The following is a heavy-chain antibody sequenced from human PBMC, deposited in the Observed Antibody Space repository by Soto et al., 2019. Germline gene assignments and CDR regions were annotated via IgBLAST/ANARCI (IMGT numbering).Heavy chain of an antibody. V-gene: IGHV1-3*01. CDR2: INAGNGNT. D-gene: IGHD3-9*01. CDR3: ARDGRTETYYDILTGYPSAYYYYGMDV. Sequence: ASVKVSCKASGYTFTSYAMHWVRQAPGQRLEWMGWINAGNGNTKYSQKFQGRVTITRDTSASTAYMELSSLRSEDTAVYYCARDGRTETYYDILTGYPSAYYYYGMDVWGQGTTVTVSS. CDR1: GYTFTSYA. J-gene: IGHJ6*02.